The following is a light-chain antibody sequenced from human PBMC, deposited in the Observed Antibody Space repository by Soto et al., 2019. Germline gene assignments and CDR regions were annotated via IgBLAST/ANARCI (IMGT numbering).Light chain of an antibody. CDR2: GAS. J-gene: IGKJ5*01. CDR3: QQRSNWPIT. V-gene: IGKV3D-20*02. CDR1: QSVSSTY. Sequence: EIVLTQSPGTLSLSPGERATLSCRASQSVSSTYLGWYQQKPGQAPRLLISGASSRATGIPDRFGGSGSGTDFTLTISRLAPEDFAVYYCQQRSNWPITFGQGTRLEIK.